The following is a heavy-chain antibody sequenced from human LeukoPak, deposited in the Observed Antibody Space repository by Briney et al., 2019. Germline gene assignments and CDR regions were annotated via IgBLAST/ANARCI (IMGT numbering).Heavy chain of an antibody. D-gene: IGHD3-3*02. CDR2: IFTMFGTT. CDR1: GGTLSNPA. J-gene: IGHJ6*03. CDR3: ASGRFSGFGGDYYYYIDV. V-gene: IGHV1-69*05. Sequence: SVTVSFKASGGTLSNPAIGWVRQAPAQRLEWIGEIFTMFGTTKYAKKFQGRVTITTDEYTRTTNSQLSSLRSEDTAVYYCASGRFSGFGGDYYYYIDVWGKRTTVTVSS.